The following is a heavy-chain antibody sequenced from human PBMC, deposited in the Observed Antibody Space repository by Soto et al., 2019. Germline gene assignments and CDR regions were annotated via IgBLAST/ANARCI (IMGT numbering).Heavy chain of an antibody. CDR1: GYSFTNYG. CDR2: ISAFNGNT. D-gene: IGHD6-19*01. Sequence: QDQLVQSGAEMKKPGASVTVSCKASGYSFTNYGITGVRQAPGQGLEWLGWISAFNGNTYYAQKVQGRVTMTTDASTSTAYMELRSLRSDDTAVYYCARDRGVAPPVAGNTHYYYYMDVWGKGTTVTVSS. J-gene: IGHJ6*03. CDR3: ARDRGVAPPVAGNTHYYYYMDV. V-gene: IGHV1-18*01.